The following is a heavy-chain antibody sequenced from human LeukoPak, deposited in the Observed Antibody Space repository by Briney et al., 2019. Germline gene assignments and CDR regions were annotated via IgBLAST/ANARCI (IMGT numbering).Heavy chain of an antibody. CDR2: INHSGST. V-gene: IGHV4-61*10. J-gene: IGHJ4*02. CDR1: GGSISSGSYY. CDR3: ATGSYVWGSYRPLIY. Sequence: SETLSLTCTVSGGSISSGSYYWSWIRQPAGKGLEWIGEINHSGSTNYNPSLKSRVTISVDTSKNQFSLKLSSVTAADTAVYYCATGSYVWGSYRPLIYWGQGTLVTVSS. D-gene: IGHD3-16*02.